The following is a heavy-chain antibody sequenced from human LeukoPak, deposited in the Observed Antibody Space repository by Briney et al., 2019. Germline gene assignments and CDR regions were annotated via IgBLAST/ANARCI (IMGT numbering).Heavy chain of an antibody. CDR2: IYSGGGT. Sequence: GGSLRLSCAASGFNVNTNYMTWVRQAPGKGLEWVSIIYSGGGTYYADSVKGRFTISRDNSKNTQYLQMNSLRSEDTAVYYCARGADCGSDCSSRRRDFDYWGQGTLVTVSS. CDR3: ARGADCGSDCSSRRRDFDY. D-gene: IGHD2-21*01. J-gene: IGHJ4*02. CDR1: GFNVNTNY. V-gene: IGHV3-66*02.